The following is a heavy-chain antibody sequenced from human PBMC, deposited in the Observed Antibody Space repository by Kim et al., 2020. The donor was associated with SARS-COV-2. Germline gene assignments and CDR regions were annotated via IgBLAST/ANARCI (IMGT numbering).Heavy chain of an antibody. J-gene: IGHJ3*02. V-gene: IGHV3-48*03. D-gene: IGHD3-10*01. CDR3: ARDRSSASGSPYDAFDI. Sequence: GGSLRLSCAASGFIFSGYEMNWVRQAPRKGLQWLSYINRSGNTIYYADSVKGRFTISRDNVKNSLYLQMNSLRADDTAIYYCARDRSSASGSPYDAFDIWGQGTMVTVSS. CDR1: GFIFSGYE. CDR2: INRSGNTI.